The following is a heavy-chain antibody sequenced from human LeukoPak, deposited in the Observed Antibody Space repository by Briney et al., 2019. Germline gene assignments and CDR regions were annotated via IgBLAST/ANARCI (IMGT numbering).Heavy chain of an antibody. D-gene: IGHD4-11*01. CDR2: IYYSGTT. CDR3: AITTTVTTTGLGWFDP. J-gene: IGHJ5*02. V-gene: IGHV4-59*08. Sequence: SETLSLTCTVSGGSISSYYWSWIRQPPGKGLEWIGYIYYSGTTNYNPSLKSRVTISLDTSKNQFSLKLTSVAAADTAVYYCAITTTVTTTGLGWFDPWGQGTLVTVSS. CDR1: GGSISSYY.